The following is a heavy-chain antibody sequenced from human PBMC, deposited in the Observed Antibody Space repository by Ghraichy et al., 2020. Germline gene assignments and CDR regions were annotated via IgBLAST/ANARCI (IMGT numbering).Heavy chain of an antibody. V-gene: IGHV3-48*04. D-gene: IGHD3-16*02. Sequence: GGSLRLSCAASGFAFSRYNINWVRQAPGKGLEWVSYISGTSSNTYYGDSVGGRFTISRDNAKNSLYLQMNSLRAEDTAVYYCARSLGVLSLWSFDYWGQGTLVTVSS. CDR3: ARSLGVLSLWSFDY. J-gene: IGHJ4*02. CDR1: GFAFSRYN. CDR2: ISGTSSNT.